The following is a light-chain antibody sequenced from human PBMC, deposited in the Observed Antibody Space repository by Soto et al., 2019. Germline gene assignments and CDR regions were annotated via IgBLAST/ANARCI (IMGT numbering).Light chain of an antibody. CDR3: QQRSTWPPIT. Sequence: EMVLTQSPATLSLSPGERATLSCGASQSISSYLVWYQQKPGRAPRLLIYDASNRATGVPARFSGSGSGTDFTLTIRSLEPADFAVYYCQQRSTWPPITFGQGTRLEIK. V-gene: IGKV3-11*01. J-gene: IGKJ5*01. CDR2: DAS. CDR1: QSISSY.